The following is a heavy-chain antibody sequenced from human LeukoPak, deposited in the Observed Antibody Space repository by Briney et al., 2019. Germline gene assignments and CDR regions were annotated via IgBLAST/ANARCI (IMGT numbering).Heavy chain of an antibody. CDR3: ARDRDSSGWYFRPGVFDY. V-gene: IGHV3-48*03. CDR2: ISSSGSTI. D-gene: IGHD6-19*01. CDR1: GFTFSSYE. Sequence: PGGSLRLSCAASGFTFSSYEMNWVRQAPGKGLEWVSYISSSGSTIYYADSVKGRFTISRDNAKNSLYLQMNSLRAEDTAVYYCARDRDSSGWYFRPGVFDYWGQGTLVTVSS. J-gene: IGHJ4*02.